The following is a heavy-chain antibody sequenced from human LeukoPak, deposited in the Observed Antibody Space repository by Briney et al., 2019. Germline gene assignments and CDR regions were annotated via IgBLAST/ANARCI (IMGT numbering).Heavy chain of an antibody. CDR1: GFTFSSYG. D-gene: IGHD2-8*01. V-gene: IGHV3-30*02. J-gene: IGHJ4*02. CDR3: AKGGDCINGICYGYFDY. Sequence: GGSLRLSCAASGFTFSSYGMHWVRQAPGKGLEWVAFIRYDGSNKYYADSVKGRFTISRDNSKNTLYLQMNSLRAEDTAVYYCAKGGDCINGICYGYFDYWGQGTLVTVSS. CDR2: IRYDGSNK.